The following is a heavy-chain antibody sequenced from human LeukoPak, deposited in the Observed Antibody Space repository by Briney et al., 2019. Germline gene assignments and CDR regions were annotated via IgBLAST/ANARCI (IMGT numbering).Heavy chain of an antibody. D-gene: IGHD4-17*01. Sequence: PSETLSLTCTVSGGSISSSTYYWGWIRQPPGKGLEWIGNIYYSGSTYYNPSLKSRVTISVDTSRNQFSLKLSSVTATDTALDYCARDYGAYYFDYWGQGTLVTVSS. CDR2: IYYSGST. V-gene: IGHV4-39*02. CDR1: GGSISSSTYY. CDR3: ARDYGAYYFDY. J-gene: IGHJ4*02.